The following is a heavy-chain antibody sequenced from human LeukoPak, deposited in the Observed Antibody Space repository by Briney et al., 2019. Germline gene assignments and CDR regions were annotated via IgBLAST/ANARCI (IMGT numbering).Heavy chain of an antibody. CDR2: IYTSGST. J-gene: IGHJ6*03. Sequence: PSETLSLTCTASGGSISSYYWSWIRQPAGKGLEWIGRIYTSGSTNYNPSLKSRVTMSVDTSKNQFSLKLSSVTAADTAVYYCARDTYSGSYYYYYYYMDVWGKGTTVTVSS. D-gene: IGHD1-26*01. CDR1: GGSISSYY. CDR3: ARDTYSGSYYYYYYYMDV. V-gene: IGHV4-4*07.